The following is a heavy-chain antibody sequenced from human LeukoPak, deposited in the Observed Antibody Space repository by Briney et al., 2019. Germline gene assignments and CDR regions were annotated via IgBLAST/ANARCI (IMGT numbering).Heavy chain of an antibody. V-gene: IGHV3-53*01. CDR3: ARVLSPVAGTTDY. CDR2: IYSGGST. CDR1: GFTVSSNY. Sequence: GGSLRLSCAASGFTVSSNYMSWVRQAPGEGLEWVSVIYSGGSTYYADSVKGRFTISRDNSKNTQYLQMNSLRAEDTAVYYCARVLSPVAGTTDYWGQGTLVTVSS. D-gene: IGHD6-19*01. J-gene: IGHJ4*02.